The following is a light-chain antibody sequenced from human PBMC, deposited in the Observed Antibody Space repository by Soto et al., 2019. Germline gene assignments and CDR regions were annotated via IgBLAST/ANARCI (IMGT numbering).Light chain of an antibody. CDR1: QSISSY. J-gene: IGKJ5*01. Sequence: VLTPTPSPLTCSPRERAPRSCRPSQSISSYLAWYQHKPGQAPRLLIYDASNTATGIPARFSGSGSGTDFTLTISSLEPQDDAVYYCQQRSNWPPSITFGQGTRLEIK. CDR3: QQRSNWPPSIT. CDR2: DAS. V-gene: IGKV3-11*01.